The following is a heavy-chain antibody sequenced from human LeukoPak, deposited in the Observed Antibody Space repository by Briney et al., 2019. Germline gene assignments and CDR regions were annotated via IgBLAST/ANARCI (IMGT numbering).Heavy chain of an antibody. CDR3: ARDRDCSSTSCYSWFDP. V-gene: IGHV1-2*02. CDR1: GYTFTGYY. J-gene: IGHJ5*02. Sequence: GASVKVSCKASGYTFTGYYIHWVRQAPGQGLEWMGWINPNSGGTNYAQKFQGRVTMTRDTSISTAYMELSRLRSDDTAVYDCARDRDCSSTSCYSWFDPWGQGTLVTVSS. CDR2: INPNSGGT. D-gene: IGHD2-2*02.